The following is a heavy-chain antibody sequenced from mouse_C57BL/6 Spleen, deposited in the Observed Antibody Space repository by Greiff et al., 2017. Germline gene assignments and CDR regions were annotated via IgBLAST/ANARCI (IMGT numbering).Heavy chain of an antibody. J-gene: IGHJ3*01. V-gene: IGHV2-2*01. CDR1: GFSLTSYG. Sequence: QVQLKESGPGLVQPSQSLSITCTVSGFSLTSYGVHWVRQSPGKGLEWLGVLWSGGSTDYNAAFISRLCIRKDNSKSQVVFKMHSLQADDTAIYYCATYYDYDLAWFAYWGQGTLVTVSA. D-gene: IGHD2-4*01. CDR2: LWSGGST. CDR3: ATYYDYDLAWFAY.